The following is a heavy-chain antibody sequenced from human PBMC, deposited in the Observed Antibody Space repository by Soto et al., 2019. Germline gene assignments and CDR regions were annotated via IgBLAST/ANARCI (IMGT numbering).Heavy chain of an antibody. J-gene: IGHJ5*02. CDR3: ARVLRCSGGTCYPTGGWFDP. CDR1: GDSISRGDYS. CDR2: IYHSGST. D-gene: IGHD2-15*01. Sequence: PSETLSLTCAVSGDSISRGDYSWSWIRQPPGKGLELIGYIYHSGSTYYNPSVKSRVTISVDRSKNQLFLTLSSVTAADTAVYYCARVLRCSGGTCYPTGGWFDPWGQGSLVTVSS. V-gene: IGHV4-30-2*01.